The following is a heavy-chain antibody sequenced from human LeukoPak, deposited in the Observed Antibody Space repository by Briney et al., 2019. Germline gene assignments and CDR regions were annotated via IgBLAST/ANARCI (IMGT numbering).Heavy chain of an antibody. Sequence: GGSLRLSCAASGFTFDNYAMHWVRQAPGKGLEWLSIISWNSGYIGYADSVEGRFTISRDNAKKSLDLQMNSLRAEDTAFYYCAKVRGTYSSGYFFDYWGQGTLVAVSS. CDR1: GFTFDNYA. CDR3: AKVRGTYSSGYFFDY. D-gene: IGHD6-19*01. V-gene: IGHV3-9*01. J-gene: IGHJ4*02. CDR2: ISWNSGYI.